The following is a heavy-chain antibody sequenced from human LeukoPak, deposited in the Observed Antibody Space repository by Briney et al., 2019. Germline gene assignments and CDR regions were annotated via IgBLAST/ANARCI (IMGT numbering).Heavy chain of an antibody. CDR3: VKGRLAVPGLFDY. CDR2: LSWNSGNV. CDR1: GFTFDNYA. D-gene: IGHD6-19*01. Sequence: PGGSLRLSCAASGFTFDNYAMHWVRQSPGKGLEWVSGLSWNSGNVHYADSVKGRFTISRDNAKKSLYLQMDSLRTEDTALYYCVKGRLAVPGLFDYWGQGSLVTVSS. V-gene: IGHV3-9*01. J-gene: IGHJ4*02.